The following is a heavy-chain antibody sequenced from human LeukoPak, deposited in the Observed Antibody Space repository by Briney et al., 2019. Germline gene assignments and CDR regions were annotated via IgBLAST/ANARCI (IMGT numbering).Heavy chain of an antibody. Sequence: GGSLRLSCAASGFTFSSYWMSWVRQAPGKGLEWVANIKQDGSEKYYVDSVKGRFTISRDNAKQTLYLEMNSLRADDTARYYCARDRGLSSATTWFLDYWGQGTLVTVSS. D-gene: IGHD3-10*01. J-gene: IGHJ4*01. CDR1: GFTFSSYW. CDR3: ARDRGLSSATTWFLDY. CDR2: IKQDGSEK. V-gene: IGHV3-7*01.